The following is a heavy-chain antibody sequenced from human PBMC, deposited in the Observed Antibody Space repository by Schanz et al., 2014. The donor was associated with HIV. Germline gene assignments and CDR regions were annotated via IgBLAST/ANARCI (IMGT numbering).Heavy chain of an antibody. Sequence: VQLGEAGGGLVKPGGSLRLSCAASGFTFTDNYMSWPRPAPGKGQEWLSYISVNGATREYADSVKGRFTISRDNARTSLYLQMNSLKTEDTAVYFCARWRSGAPSNWGQGTLVTVSS. V-gene: IGHV3-11*01. CDR1: GFTFTDNY. J-gene: IGHJ4*02. CDR2: ISVNGATR. D-gene: IGHD3-10*01. CDR3: ARWRSGAPSN.